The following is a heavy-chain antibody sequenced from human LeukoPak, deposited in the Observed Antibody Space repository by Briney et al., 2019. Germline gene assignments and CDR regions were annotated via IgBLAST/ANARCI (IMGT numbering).Heavy chain of an antibody. CDR2: INPNSGDT. D-gene: IGHD1-14*01. CDR3: ARGVAGVYFYYYMDV. J-gene: IGHJ6*03. V-gene: IGHV1-2*02. CDR1: GYTFTGYY. Sequence: ASVKVSCKASGYTFTGYYMHWVRQAPGQGLEWMGWINPNSGDTHYAQKFQGTVTMTRDTSISTAYMGLSSLRSDDTAVYYCARGVAGVYFYYYMDVWGKGTTVTVSS.